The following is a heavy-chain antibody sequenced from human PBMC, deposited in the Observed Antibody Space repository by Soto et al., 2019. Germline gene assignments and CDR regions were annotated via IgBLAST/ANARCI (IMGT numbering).Heavy chain of an antibody. J-gene: IGHJ6*02. CDR1: GYSFTSYG. Sequence: QVHLVQSGAEVRKPGASVKVSCKASGYSFTSYGISWVRQAPGQGLEWMGWISTDNGNTNYANNLQGRVSMTIDPSTSTAYMELWSLGSDDTAVYYCARDVPDTSLFFYYYGMDVWGQGTTVTVSS. CDR2: ISTDNGNT. CDR3: ARDVPDTSLFFYYYGMDV. D-gene: IGHD2-21*01. V-gene: IGHV1-18*01.